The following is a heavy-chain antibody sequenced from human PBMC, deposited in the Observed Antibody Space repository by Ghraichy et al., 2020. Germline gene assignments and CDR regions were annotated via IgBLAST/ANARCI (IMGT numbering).Heavy chain of an antibody. J-gene: IGHJ5*02. CDR2: IYSSGST. V-gene: IGHV4-39*01. CDR1: GDSISSSSYY. D-gene: IGHD2-2*01. Sequence: SETLSLTCTVSGDSISSSSYYWGWIRQPPGKGLEWIGSIYSSGSTYYTSSLKSRVTISVDTSKNQFSLKLSSVTATDTAVYYCKAIVVIPDANEKFLGDPWGQGILVTVSS. CDR3: KAIVVIPDANEKFLGDP.